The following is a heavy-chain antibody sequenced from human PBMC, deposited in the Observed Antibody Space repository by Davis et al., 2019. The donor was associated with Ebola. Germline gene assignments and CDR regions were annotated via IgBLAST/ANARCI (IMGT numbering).Heavy chain of an antibody. D-gene: IGHD3-10*01. CDR2: ISSSSSYI. Sequence: GESLKISCAASGFTFSSYSMNWVRQAPGKGLEWVSSISSSSSYIYYADSVKGRFTISRDNAKNSLYLQMNSLRAEDTAVYYCARGLAGSPWAFDIWGQGTMVTVSS. J-gene: IGHJ3*02. CDR1: GFTFSSYS. CDR3: ARGLAGSPWAFDI. V-gene: IGHV3-21*01.